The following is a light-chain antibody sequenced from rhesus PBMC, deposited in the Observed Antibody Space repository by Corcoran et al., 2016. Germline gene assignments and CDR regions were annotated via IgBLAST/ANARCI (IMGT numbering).Light chain of an antibody. CDR2: KAS. CDR3: LQYASSPYS. J-gene: IGKJ2*01. CDR1: QSVSNW. Sequence: DIQMTQSPSSLSASVGDTVTITCRASQSVSNWLDWYQQKPGKAPKLLIYKASRFQSGVPSRFSGSGSGTDFTLTISSLQPEDFVTYYCLQYASSPYSFGQGTKVDI. V-gene: IGKV1-22*01.